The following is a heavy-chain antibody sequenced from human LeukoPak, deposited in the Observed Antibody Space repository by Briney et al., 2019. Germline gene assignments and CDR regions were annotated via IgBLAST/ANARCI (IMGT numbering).Heavy chain of an antibody. CDR2: IYYSGST. D-gene: IGHD2-21*02. CDR1: GGSISSGVYY. J-gene: IGHJ3*02. V-gene: IGHV4-31*03. Sequence: SETLSLTCTVSGGSISSGVYYWSWIRQHPGKGLEWIGYIYYSGSTYHNPSLKSRVTISVDTFKNQFSLKLSSVTAADTAVYYCAATHIVVVTGGAFDIWGQGTMVTVSS. CDR3: AATHIVVVTGGAFDI.